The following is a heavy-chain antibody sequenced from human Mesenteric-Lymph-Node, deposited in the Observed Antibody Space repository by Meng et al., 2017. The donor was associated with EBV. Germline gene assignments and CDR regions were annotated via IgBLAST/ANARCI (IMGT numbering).Heavy chain of an antibody. CDR2: ISAYNGNI. Sequence: QGPRVQSGAEVKKPGASVQVSCKASGYSFSSYGISWVRQAPGQGLEWMGWISAYNGNINYAQKFQGRVTMTTDTSTSTAYMELKSLRSDDTAVYYCATDTGRVINNLFDPWGQGTLVTVSS. CDR1: GYSFSSYG. CDR3: ATDTGRVINNLFDP. D-gene: IGHD3-22*01. J-gene: IGHJ5*02. V-gene: IGHV1-18*01.